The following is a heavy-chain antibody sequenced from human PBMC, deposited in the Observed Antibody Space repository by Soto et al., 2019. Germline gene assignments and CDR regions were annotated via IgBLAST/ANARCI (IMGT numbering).Heavy chain of an antibody. V-gene: IGHV1-69*01. J-gene: IGHJ4*02. Sequence: QVQLVQSGAEVKKPGSSVKVSCKASGDTFSSYAINWVRQAPGQGLEWMGGIIPMFGTENYAQKFKGSVTITAGESMSTVYMELSSLRSEDTAVYYCARVGPAHYYDSSGYYSPLDYWGQGTLVTVSS. D-gene: IGHD3-22*01. CDR3: ARVGPAHYYDSSGYYSPLDY. CDR1: GDTFSSYA. CDR2: IIPMFGTE.